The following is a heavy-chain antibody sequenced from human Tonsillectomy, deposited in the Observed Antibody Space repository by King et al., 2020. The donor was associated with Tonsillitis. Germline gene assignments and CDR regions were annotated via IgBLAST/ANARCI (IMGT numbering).Heavy chain of an antibody. CDR2: TYFSGST. D-gene: IGHD3-22*01. CDR3: SRSLYFYDVSGYYVLRDWPFDL. Sequence: QLQESGPGLVKPSETLSLTCTVSGGSVSNDYWTWIRQPPGKGLEWIGYTYFSGSTNYSPSLKSRVTISVDTSKNQFSLRLNSVTAADTAVYYCSRSLYFYDVSGYYVLRDWPFDLWGRGTLVTVPP. J-gene: IGHJ2*01. CDR1: GGSVSNDY. V-gene: IGHV4-59*02.